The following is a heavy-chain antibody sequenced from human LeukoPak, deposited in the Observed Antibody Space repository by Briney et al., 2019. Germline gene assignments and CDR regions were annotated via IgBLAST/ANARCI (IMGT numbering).Heavy chain of an antibody. CDR3: ARDAGRTVTTRGEIDY. CDR2: ISSSSTI. J-gene: IGHJ4*02. V-gene: IGHV3-48*04. D-gene: IGHD4-17*01. Sequence: PGGSLRLSCAASGFTFSSYSMNWVRQAPGKGLEWVSYISSSSTIYYADSVKGRFTISRDNAKNSLYLQMNSLRAEDTDVYYCARDAGRTVTTRGEIDYWGQGTLVTVSS. CDR1: GFTFSSYS.